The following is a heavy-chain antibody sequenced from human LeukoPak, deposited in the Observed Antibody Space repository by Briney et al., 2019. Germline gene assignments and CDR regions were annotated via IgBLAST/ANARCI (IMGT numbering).Heavy chain of an antibody. V-gene: IGHV5-51*01. J-gene: IGHJ6*03. CDR2: IYPGDSDT. Sequence: GESLKISCKGSGYSFTSYWIGWVRQMPGKGLEWMGIIYPGDSDTRYSPSFQGQVTISADKSISTAYLQWSSLKASDTAMYYCARHRREAAMAYYYMDVWGKGTTVTISS. D-gene: IGHD5-18*01. CDR1: GYSFTSYW. CDR3: ARHRREAAMAYYYMDV.